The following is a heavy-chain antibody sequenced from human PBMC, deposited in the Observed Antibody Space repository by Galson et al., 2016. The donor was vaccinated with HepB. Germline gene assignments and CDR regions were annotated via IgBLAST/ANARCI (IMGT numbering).Heavy chain of an antibody. CDR2: IWSDGSNK. V-gene: IGHV3-33*01. Sequence: SLRLSCAAFEFTFSSYGMHWVRQAPGKGLEWGALIWSDGSNKYYTDSVKGRLTISRDNSKNTLYLQMNSLRAEDTAVYYCAREGIAAADYWGQGTLVTVSS. CDR1: EFTFSSYG. CDR3: AREGIAAADY. J-gene: IGHJ4*02. D-gene: IGHD6-13*01.